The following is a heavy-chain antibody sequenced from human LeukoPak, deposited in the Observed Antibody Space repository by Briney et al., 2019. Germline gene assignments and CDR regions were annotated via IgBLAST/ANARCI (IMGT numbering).Heavy chain of an antibody. V-gene: IGHV4-59*01. Sequence: PSETLSLTCTVSGGSISYYYWTWIRQSPGKGLEWIAQIYYTGSTYYNPSSERRVTISVDTSRNQFSLNLTSVTAADTAVYYCARGGTYNDILSFDPWGQGTLVTVSS. CDR3: ARGGTYNDILSFDP. CDR2: IYYTGST. CDR1: GGSISYYY. D-gene: IGHD3-9*01. J-gene: IGHJ5*02.